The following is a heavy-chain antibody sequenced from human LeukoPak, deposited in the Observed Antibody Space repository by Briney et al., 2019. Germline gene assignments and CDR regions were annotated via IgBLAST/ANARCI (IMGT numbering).Heavy chain of an antibody. CDR3: ARGHYYGSGSSDY. CDR1: GFTFSSYA. CDR2: ISGSGGST. V-gene: IGHV3-23*01. Sequence: GGSLRLSCAASGFTFSSYAMSWVRQAPGKGREWVSAISGSGGSTYYADSVKGRFTISRDNAKNSLYLQMNSLRAEDTAVYYCARGHYYGSGSSDYWGQGTLVTVSS. J-gene: IGHJ4*02. D-gene: IGHD3-10*01.